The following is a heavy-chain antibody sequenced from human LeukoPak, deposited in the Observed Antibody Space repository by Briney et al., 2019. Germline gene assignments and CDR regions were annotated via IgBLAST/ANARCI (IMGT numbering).Heavy chain of an antibody. V-gene: IGHV3-30*04. Sequence: GRSLRLSCVASGFTFNSYAMHWVRQAPGKGLEWVAVISFDGTKKYYSDSVKGRFTISRDKSKNTVYLQMSSLRPQDTSTYYCARAAIYYYYNLDVWGKGTTVAASS. CDR3: ARAAIYYYYNLDV. CDR1: GFTFNSYA. J-gene: IGHJ6*03. CDR2: ISFDGTKK.